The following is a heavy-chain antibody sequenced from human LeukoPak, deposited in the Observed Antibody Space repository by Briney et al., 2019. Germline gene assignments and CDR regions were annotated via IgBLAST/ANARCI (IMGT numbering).Heavy chain of an antibody. Sequence: SGTLSLTCAVSGGSISSSNWWSWVRQPPGKGLEWIGEIYHSGSTNYNPSLKSRVTISVDKSKNQFSLKLSSVTAVDTAVYYCARDTGVLLWFGTPHAFDIWGQGTMVTVSS. CDR2: IYHSGST. V-gene: IGHV4-4*02. CDR1: GGSISSSNW. D-gene: IGHD3-10*01. J-gene: IGHJ3*02. CDR3: ARDTGVLLWFGTPHAFDI.